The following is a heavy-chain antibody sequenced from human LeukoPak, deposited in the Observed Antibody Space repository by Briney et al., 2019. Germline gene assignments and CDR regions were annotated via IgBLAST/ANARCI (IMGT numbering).Heavy chain of an antibody. V-gene: IGHV1-2*02. Sequence: ASVKVSCKASGYTFTGYYMHWVRQAPGQGLEWMGWINPNSGGTNYAQKLQGRVTMTTDTSTSTAYMELRSLRSDDAAVYYCARVASSRGDWFDPWGQGTLVTVSS. CDR1: GYTFTGYY. J-gene: IGHJ5*02. D-gene: IGHD6-13*01. CDR3: ARVASSRGDWFDP. CDR2: INPNSGGT.